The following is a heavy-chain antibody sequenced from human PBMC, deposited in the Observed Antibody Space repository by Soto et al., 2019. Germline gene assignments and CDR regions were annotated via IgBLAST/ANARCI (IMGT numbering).Heavy chain of an antibody. J-gene: IGHJ4*02. Sequence: VQLVESGGGLVQPGGSLRLSCAASGFTFSSYAMHWVRQAPGKGLEYVSAISSNGGSTHYANSVKGRFSISRDNSKNMLYLQMGSLRAEDMAVYYCARLNPMAAAFDYWGQGTLVTVSS. CDR1: GFTFSSYA. D-gene: IGHD6-13*01. V-gene: IGHV3-64*01. CDR2: ISSNGGST. CDR3: ARLNPMAAAFDY.